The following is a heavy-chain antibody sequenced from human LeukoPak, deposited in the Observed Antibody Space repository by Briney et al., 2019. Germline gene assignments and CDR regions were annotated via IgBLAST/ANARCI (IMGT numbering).Heavy chain of an antibody. CDR2: INQDGSEK. CDR1: GFTFSNYW. D-gene: IGHD4-23*01. V-gene: IGHV3-7*03. CDR3: AKDNRYGGTLDAFDI. Sequence: GGSLRLSCAASGFTFSNYWMSWVRQAPGKGLEGVANINQDGSEKYYVDSVKGRFTISRDNAKNSLYLQMNGLRAEDTAVYYCAKDNRYGGTLDAFDIWGQGTMVTVSS. J-gene: IGHJ3*02.